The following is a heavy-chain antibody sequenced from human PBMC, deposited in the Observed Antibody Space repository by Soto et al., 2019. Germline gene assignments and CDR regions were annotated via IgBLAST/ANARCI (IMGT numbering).Heavy chain of an antibody. D-gene: IGHD6-13*01. CDR1: GGSISSGGYY. Sequence: PSETLSLTCTVSGGSISSGGYYWSWIRQHPGKGLEWIGYIYYSGSTNYNPSLKSRVTISVDTSKNQFSLKLSSVTAADTAVYYCARDRLAAAEYYYNYYGMDVWGQGTTVTVSS. J-gene: IGHJ6*02. V-gene: IGHV4-61*08. CDR3: ARDRLAAAEYYYNYYGMDV. CDR2: IYYSGST.